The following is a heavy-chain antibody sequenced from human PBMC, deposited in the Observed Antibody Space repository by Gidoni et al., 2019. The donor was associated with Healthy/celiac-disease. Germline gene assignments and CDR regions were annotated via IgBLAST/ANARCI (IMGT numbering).Heavy chain of an antibody. Sequence: ELQLVESGGGMVKPGGSLRLSCAASGFTLSSYSMNWVRQAPGKGLEWVSSISSSSSYIYYADSVKGRFTISRDNAKNSLYLQMNSLGAEDTAVYYCARDGAVGATSWGQGTLVTVSS. D-gene: IGHD1-26*01. J-gene: IGHJ4*02. CDR3: ARDGAVGATS. CDR2: ISSSSSYI. CDR1: GFTLSSYS. V-gene: IGHV3-21*01.